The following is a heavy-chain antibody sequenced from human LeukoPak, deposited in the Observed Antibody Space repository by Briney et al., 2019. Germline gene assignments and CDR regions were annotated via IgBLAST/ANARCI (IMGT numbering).Heavy chain of an antibody. D-gene: IGHD3/OR15-3a*01. CDR3: ARKTLISAIAFDI. J-gene: IGHJ3*02. Sequence: SVKVSCKASGGTFSSYAISWVRQAPGQGLEWMGGIIPIFGTANYAQKFQGRVTITTDESTSTAYMELSSLRSEDTAVYYCARKTLISAIAFDIWGQGTMVTVSS. CDR2: IIPIFGTA. V-gene: IGHV1-69*05. CDR1: GGTFSSYA.